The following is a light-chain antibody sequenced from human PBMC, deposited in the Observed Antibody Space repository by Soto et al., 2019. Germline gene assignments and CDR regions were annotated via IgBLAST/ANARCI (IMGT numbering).Light chain of an antibody. Sequence: EIVLTQSPGSLSLSPGQRATLSCRASQSGDTTFFAWYQKKPGQAPRLLIYGASKRDTGIPDRFSGSGSGTDVTLIISRLEHEDFAVYYCQQYMSSVTFGQGTKVEIK. V-gene: IGKV3-20*01. CDR1: QSGDTTF. J-gene: IGKJ1*01. CDR3: QQYMSSVT. CDR2: GAS.